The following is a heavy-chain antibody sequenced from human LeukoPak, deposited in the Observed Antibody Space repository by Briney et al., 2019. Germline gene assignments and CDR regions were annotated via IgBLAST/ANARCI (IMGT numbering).Heavy chain of an antibody. V-gene: IGHV3-23*01. Sequence: GGSLTLSCAASGFTFSTFALSWVRQAPGKGLEWVSAISVVSRRDYADYVQGRFAISRDTSENTLFLQMNSLRTEDTAIYFCAKEVTGAGWYSFDYWGQGTLVTVSS. D-gene: IGHD6-19*01. CDR3: AKEVTGAGWYSFDY. CDR2: ISVVSRR. CDR1: GFTFSTFA. J-gene: IGHJ4*02.